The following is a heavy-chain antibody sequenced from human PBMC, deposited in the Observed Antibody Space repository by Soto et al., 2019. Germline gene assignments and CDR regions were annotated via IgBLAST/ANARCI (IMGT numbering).Heavy chain of an antibody. CDR1: GGTFSSYA. Sequence: GASVKVSCKASGGTFSSYAISWVRQAPGQGLEWMGGIIASFGTAKYAQKFQGRVTITRDESTSTAYMELSSLRSEDTAVYYCARDKYYDFWSGQNNNWFDPWGQGTLVTVSS. V-gene: IGHV1-69*05. CDR2: IIASFGTA. CDR3: ARDKYYDFWSGQNNNWFDP. J-gene: IGHJ5*02. D-gene: IGHD3-3*01.